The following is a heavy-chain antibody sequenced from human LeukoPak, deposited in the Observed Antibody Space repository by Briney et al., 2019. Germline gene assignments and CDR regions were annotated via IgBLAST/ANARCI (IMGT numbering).Heavy chain of an antibody. Sequence: GGSLRLSCAASGFTFSSYWMSWVRQAPGKGLEWVANIKQDGSEKYYVDSVKGRFTISRDNAKNSLYLQMNSLRAEDTAVYYCARDEVVTTSHAFDIWGQGTMVTVSS. V-gene: IGHV3-7*01. D-gene: IGHD2-2*01. CDR1: GFTFSSYW. J-gene: IGHJ3*02. CDR3: ARDEVVTTSHAFDI. CDR2: IKQDGSEK.